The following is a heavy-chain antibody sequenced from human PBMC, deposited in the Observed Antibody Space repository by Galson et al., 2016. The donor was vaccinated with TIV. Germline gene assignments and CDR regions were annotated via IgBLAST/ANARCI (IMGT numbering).Heavy chain of an antibody. CDR1: GGTFSSYS. V-gene: IGHV1-69*02. J-gene: IGHJ3*02. Sequence: SVKVSCKASGGTFSSYSVSWVRQAPGQGLEWMGRIIPMVGMTYYAQKFQGKITITADRSTTTAYLELSSLRSEETAVYYCAWRYSGSNNGFDMWGQGTMVTFSS. CDR3: AWRYSGSNNGFDM. D-gene: IGHD1-26*01. CDR2: IIPMVGMT.